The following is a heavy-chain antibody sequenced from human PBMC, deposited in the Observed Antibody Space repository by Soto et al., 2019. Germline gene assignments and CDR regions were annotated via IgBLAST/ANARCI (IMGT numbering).Heavy chain of an antibody. J-gene: IGHJ3*01. CDR2: IYESGST. V-gene: IGHV4-30-2*01. Sequence: QLQLQESGSGLVKPSQTLSLTCAVSGGSISGGDYSWSWIRQPPGKGLEWIGYIYESGSTYYNPSLKSRVTISIDKSKNQFSLRLNSVTAAETAVYFCANTGARSTFYFWGQGTLVTVSS. D-gene: IGHD2-2*01. CDR1: GGSISGGDYS. CDR3: ANTGARSTFYF.